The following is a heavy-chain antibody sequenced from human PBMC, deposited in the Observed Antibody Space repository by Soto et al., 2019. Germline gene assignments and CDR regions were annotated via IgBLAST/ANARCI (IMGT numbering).Heavy chain of an antibody. Sequence: GGSLRLSCAASGFSFSSYWMHWVRQAPGKGLVWVSRIKSDGSSTTYADSVKGRFTISRDNAKNTLYLQMNSLRAEDTAVYYCARWGFSSSSSLYYYYGMDVWGQGTTVTVSS. CDR2: IKSDGSST. J-gene: IGHJ6*02. D-gene: IGHD6-6*01. V-gene: IGHV3-74*01. CDR3: ARWGFSSSSSLYYYYGMDV. CDR1: GFSFSSYW.